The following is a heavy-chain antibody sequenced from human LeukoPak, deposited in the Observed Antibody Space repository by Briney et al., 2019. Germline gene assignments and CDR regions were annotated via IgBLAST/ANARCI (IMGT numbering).Heavy chain of an antibody. D-gene: IGHD2-15*01. CDR1: GFTLSSNY. CDR2: IYSGGST. J-gene: IGHJ6*02. CDR3: ARDPPERSAYYYGMDV. V-gene: IGHV3-66*01. Sequence: GGSLRLSYAASGFTLSSNYMSWVRQAARKGLPYVSVIYSGGSTYYADSVKGRFTISRDNSKNTLYLQMNSLRAEDTAVYYCARDPPERSAYYYGMDVWGQGTTVTVSS.